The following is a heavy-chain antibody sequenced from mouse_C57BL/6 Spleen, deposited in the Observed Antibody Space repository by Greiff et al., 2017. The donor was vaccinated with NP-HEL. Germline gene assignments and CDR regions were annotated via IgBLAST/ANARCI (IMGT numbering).Heavy chain of an antibody. CDR3: ARDGYYVFSYAMDY. CDR2: IYPGDGDT. Sequence: QVQLQQSGPELVKPGASVKISCKASGYAFSSSWMNWVKQRPGKGLEWIGRIYPGDGDTNYNGKFKGKATLTADKSSSTAYMQLSSLTSEDSAVYFCARDGYYVFSYAMDYWGQGTSVTVSS. J-gene: IGHJ4*01. CDR1: GYAFSSSW. D-gene: IGHD2-3*01. V-gene: IGHV1-82*01.